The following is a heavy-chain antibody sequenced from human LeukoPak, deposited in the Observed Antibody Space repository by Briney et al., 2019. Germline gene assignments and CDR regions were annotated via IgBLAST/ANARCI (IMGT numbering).Heavy chain of an antibody. V-gene: IGHV4-39*07. Sequence: PSETLSLTCTVSGGSLSSTSYYWGWIRQPPGKGLEWIASFYYSGSTYYNPSLKSRVTISVDTSRNQFSLRLRSLTAADTAVYYCAIALAGLNFDYWGQGTLVTVSS. D-gene: IGHD6-19*01. CDR1: GGSLSSTSYY. CDR2: FYYSGST. J-gene: IGHJ4*02. CDR3: AIALAGLNFDY.